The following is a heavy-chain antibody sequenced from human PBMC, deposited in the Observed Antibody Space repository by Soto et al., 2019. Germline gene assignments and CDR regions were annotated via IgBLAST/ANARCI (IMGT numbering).Heavy chain of an antibody. J-gene: IGHJ3*02. CDR1: GGTFSSYT. D-gene: IGHD3-10*01. CDR3: ARHYYGSGTDAFDI. CDR2: IIPILGIA. V-gene: IGHV1-69*02. Sequence: SVKVSCKASGGTFSSYTISWVRQAPGQGLEWMGRIIPILGIANYAQKFQGRVTITADKSTSTAYMELRSLRSDDTAVYYCARHYYGSGTDAFDIWGQGTMVTVSS.